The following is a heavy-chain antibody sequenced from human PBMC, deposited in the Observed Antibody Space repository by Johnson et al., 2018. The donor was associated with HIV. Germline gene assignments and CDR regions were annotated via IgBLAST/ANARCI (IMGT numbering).Heavy chain of an antibody. CDR2: ISYDGSNK. CDR1: GFTFSSYA. J-gene: IGHJ3*02. CDR3: TKRGALGAFDI. V-gene: IGHV3-30-3*02. Sequence: QVQLLESGGGVVQPGRSLRLSCAASGFTFSSYAMHWVRQAPGKGLEWVAVISYDGSNKYYADSVKGRFTISRDNSKNTLSLQMNSLRAEDTAVYYCTKRGALGAFDIWGQGTMVTVSS. D-gene: IGHD7-27*01.